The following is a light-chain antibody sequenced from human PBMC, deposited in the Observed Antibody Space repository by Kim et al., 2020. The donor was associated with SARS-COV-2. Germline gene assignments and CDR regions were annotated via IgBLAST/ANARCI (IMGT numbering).Light chain of an antibody. J-gene: IGLJ2*01. V-gene: IGLV4-69*01. Sequence: QLVLTQSPSASAYLGASVKLTCTLSSGHSSYAIAWHQQQPEKGPRYLMKLNSDGSHSKGDGIPDRFSGSSSGSERYLTISSLQSEDEADYYCQTWGTGAVVFGGGTQLTVL. CDR2: LNSDGSH. CDR1: SGHSSYA. CDR3: QTWGTGAVV.